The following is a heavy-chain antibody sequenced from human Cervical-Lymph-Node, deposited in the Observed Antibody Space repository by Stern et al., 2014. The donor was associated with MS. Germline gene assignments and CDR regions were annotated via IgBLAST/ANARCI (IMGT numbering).Heavy chain of an antibody. V-gene: IGHV1-3*01. CDR2: INVGNGNT. D-gene: IGHD2-15*01. Sequence: VQLEESGAEVKKPGASVKVSCKASGYTFTSYAMHWVRQAPGQRLEWMGWINVGNGNTKYSQKFQDSVTITRDTSATTVYMELSSLRSEDTAVYYCARGYCSGGTCPNWFDPWGQGTLVTVSS. CDR1: GYTFTSYA. J-gene: IGHJ5*02. CDR3: ARGYCSGGTCPNWFDP.